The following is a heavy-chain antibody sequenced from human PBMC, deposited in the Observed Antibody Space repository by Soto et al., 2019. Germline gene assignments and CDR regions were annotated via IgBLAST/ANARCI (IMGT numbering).Heavy chain of an antibody. CDR3: ARAYEGITIFTHHYGMDV. D-gene: IGHD3-3*01. J-gene: IGHJ6*02. V-gene: IGHV3-30-3*01. CDR2: ISYDGSNK. CDR1: GFTFSSYA. Sequence: PGGSLRLSCAASGFTFSSYAMHWVRQAPGKGLEWVAVISYDGSNKYYADSVKGRFTISRDNSKNTLYLQMNSLRAEDTAVYYCARAYEGITIFTHHYGMDVWGQGTTVTVSS.